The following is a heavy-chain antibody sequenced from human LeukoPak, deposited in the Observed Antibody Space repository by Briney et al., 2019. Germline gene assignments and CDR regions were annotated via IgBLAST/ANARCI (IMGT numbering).Heavy chain of an antibody. Sequence: ASVKVSCKASGYTFTGYYKHWVRQAAGQGLEWMGWINPNSGGTNYARKFQGRVAMTRDTSISTAYMELSSLRSEDTAVYYCARALSVGAEGHFDYWGQGTLVTVSS. CDR3: ARALSVGAEGHFDY. CDR1: GYTFTGYY. V-gene: IGHV1-2*02. D-gene: IGHD1-26*01. J-gene: IGHJ4*02. CDR2: INPNSGGT.